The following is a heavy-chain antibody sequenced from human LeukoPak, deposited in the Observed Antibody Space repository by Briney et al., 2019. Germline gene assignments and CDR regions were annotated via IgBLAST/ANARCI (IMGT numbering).Heavy chain of an antibody. Sequence: GGSLRLSCAASGFTFSSYSMNWVRQAPGKGLEWVSSISNSSSYIYYADSVKGRFTISRQKAKNTLYLQMNSRGAEDTAVYYCARGPYSYGYGYFDYWGQGTLATVSS. CDR3: ARGPYSYGYGYFDY. CDR2: ISNSSSYI. CDR1: GFTFSSYS. J-gene: IGHJ4*02. V-gene: IGHV3-21*01. D-gene: IGHD5-18*01.